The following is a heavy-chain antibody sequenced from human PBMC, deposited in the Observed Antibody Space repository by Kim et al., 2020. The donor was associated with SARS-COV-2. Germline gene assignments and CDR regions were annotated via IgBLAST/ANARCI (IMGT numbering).Heavy chain of an antibody. V-gene: IGHV7-4-1*02. CDR2: INTNTGNP. CDR3: ARDPSYYDILTGYYKFYFDY. J-gene: IGHJ4*02. Sequence: ASVKVSCKASGYTFTSYAMNWVRQAPGQGLEWMGWINTNTGNPTYAQGFTGRFVFSLDTSVSTAYLQISSLKAEDTAVYYCARDPSYYDILTGYYKFYFDYWGQGTLVTVSS. D-gene: IGHD3-9*01. CDR1: GYTFTSYA.